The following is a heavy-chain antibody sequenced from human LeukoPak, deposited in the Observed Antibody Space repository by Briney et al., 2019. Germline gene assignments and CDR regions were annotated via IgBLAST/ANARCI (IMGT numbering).Heavy chain of an antibody. J-gene: IGHJ3*02. D-gene: IGHD3-10*01. CDR1: RGSINNTNW. CDR2: IYHSGST. V-gene: IGHV4-4*02. Sequence: PSGTLSLTCAVSRGSINNTNWWSWVRQPPGKGLEWIGEIYHSGSTNYNPSLKSRVTISVDKSKNQFSLKLSSVTAADTAVYYCARMVRGVIPDGAFDIWGQGTMVTVSS. CDR3: ARMVRGVIPDGAFDI.